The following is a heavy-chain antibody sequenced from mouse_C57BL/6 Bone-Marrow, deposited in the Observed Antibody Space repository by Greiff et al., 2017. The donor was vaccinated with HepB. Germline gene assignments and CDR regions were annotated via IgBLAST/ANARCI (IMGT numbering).Heavy chain of an antibody. Sequence: QVQLQQSGAELVRPGTSVKVSCKASGYAFTNYLIEWVKQRPGQGLEWIGVINPGSGGTNYNEKFKGKATLTADKSSSTAYMQLSSLTSEDSAVYFCARGDYYYGSSYYFDYWGQGTTLTVSS. CDR2: INPGSGGT. CDR3: ARGDYYYGSSYYFDY. V-gene: IGHV1-54*01. D-gene: IGHD1-1*01. CDR1: GYAFTNYL. J-gene: IGHJ2*01.